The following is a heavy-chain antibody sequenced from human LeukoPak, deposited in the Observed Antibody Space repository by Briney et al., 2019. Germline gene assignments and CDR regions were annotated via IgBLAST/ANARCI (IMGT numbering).Heavy chain of an antibody. D-gene: IGHD3-10*01. Sequence: ASVKVSCKSSGYTFTKYGISWVRQAPGQGLEWMGWLSAYNGDTNYAQKLQGRVTMSTDTSTSTAYMDLRSLRSDDTAVYYCARASLWFGELSHHFDYWGQGTLVTVSS. CDR3: ARASLWFGELSHHFDY. J-gene: IGHJ4*02. V-gene: IGHV1-18*01. CDR1: GYTFTKYG. CDR2: LSAYNGDT.